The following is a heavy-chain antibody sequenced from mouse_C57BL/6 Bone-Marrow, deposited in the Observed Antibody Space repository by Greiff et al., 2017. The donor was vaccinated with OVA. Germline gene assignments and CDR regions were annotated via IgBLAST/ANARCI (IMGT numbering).Heavy chain of an antibody. V-gene: IGHV5-12*01. J-gene: IGHJ2*01. Sequence: EVMLVESGGGLVQPGGSLKLSCAASGFTFSDYYMYWVRQTPEKRLEWVAYISNGGGSTYYPDTVKGRFTISRDNAKNTLYLQMSRLKSEDTAMYYCARHAPDYSFDYWGQGTTLTVSS. CDR3: ARHAPDYSFDY. CDR2: ISNGGGST. D-gene: IGHD2-4*01. CDR1: GFTFSDYY.